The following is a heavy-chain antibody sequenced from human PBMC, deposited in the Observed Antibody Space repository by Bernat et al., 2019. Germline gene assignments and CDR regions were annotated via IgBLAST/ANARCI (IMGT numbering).Heavy chain of an antibody. CDR2: ISGDGCST. V-gene: IGHV3-43*02. CDR1: GFTFADYA. Sequence: ELQLVESGGGVVQPGGSLRLSCAASGFTFADYAMHWVRQAPGKGLEWVSPISGDGCSTYYAGSVKGRFTISRDNSKNSLYLQMNSLRTEDTALYYCAKVGASLDLLQKDYYYGMDVWGQGTTVTVSS. CDR3: AKVGASLDLLQKDYYYGMDV. D-gene: IGHD1-26*01. J-gene: IGHJ6*02.